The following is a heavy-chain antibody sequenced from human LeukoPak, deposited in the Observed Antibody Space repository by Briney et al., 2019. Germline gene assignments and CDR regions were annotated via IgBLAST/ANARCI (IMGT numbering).Heavy chain of an antibody. J-gene: IGHJ5*02. CDR3: ARARKDSSSWYEWFDP. D-gene: IGHD6-13*01. CDR2: ISAYNGNT. Sequence: ASVKVSCKASGYTFTSYGISWVRQAPGQGLEWMGWISAYNGNTNYAQKLQGRVTMTTDTSTSTAYMELRSLRSDDTAVYYCARARKDSSSWYEWFDPWGQGTLVTVSS. V-gene: IGHV1-18*01. CDR1: GYTFTSYG.